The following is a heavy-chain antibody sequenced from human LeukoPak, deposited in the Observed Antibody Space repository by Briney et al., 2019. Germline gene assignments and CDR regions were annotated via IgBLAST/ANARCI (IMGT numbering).Heavy chain of an antibody. D-gene: IGHD5-24*01. CDR2: ISGSGGST. Sequence: GGSLRLSCAASGFIFSSYAMSWVRQAPGKGLEWVSTISGSGGSTYYADSVKGRFTISRDNSKSTLFLQMNSLRAEDTAVYYCAKDPRVGSRVATPCHWGQGTLVTVSS. V-gene: IGHV3-23*01. J-gene: IGHJ4*02. CDR3: AKDPRVGSRVATPCH. CDR1: GFIFSSYA.